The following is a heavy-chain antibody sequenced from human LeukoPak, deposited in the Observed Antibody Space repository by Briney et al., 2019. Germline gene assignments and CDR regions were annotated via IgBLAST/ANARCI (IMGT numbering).Heavy chain of an antibody. CDR1: GFTFISYG. CDR2: IRYDGSNK. D-gene: IGHD5-12*01. CDR3: AKGGGYEAQYYYYYLDV. V-gene: IGHV3-30*02. Sequence: PGGSLRLSCAASGFTFISYGMYWVRRAPGKGLESVAFIRYDGSNKYYADSVKGRFTVSRDNSKNTLYLQMKSLRAEDTAVYYCAKGGGYEAQYYYYYLDVWGKGTTVTISS. J-gene: IGHJ6*03.